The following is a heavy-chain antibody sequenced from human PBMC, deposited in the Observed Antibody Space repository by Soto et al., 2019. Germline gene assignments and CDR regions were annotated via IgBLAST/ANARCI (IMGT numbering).Heavy chain of an antibody. V-gene: IGHV1-18*01. Sequence: QGQLLQSGDEVKTPGASVRVSCRASGYPFTSYGISWVRQAPGQGLEWVAWISAYNGKRDTAQKFQGRVTMTLDTSTDTAHMELGDLTSADTAVYYCDRERKVASIHDAFEIWGQGTKCTVSS. J-gene: IGHJ3*02. CDR1: GYPFTSYG. D-gene: IGHD5-12*01. CDR2: ISAYNGKR. CDR3: DRERKVASIHDAFEI.